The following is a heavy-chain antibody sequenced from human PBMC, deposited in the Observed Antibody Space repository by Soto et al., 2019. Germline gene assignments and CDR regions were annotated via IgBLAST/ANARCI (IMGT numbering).Heavy chain of an antibody. CDR2: INHSGST. J-gene: IGHJ4*02. CDR1: GGSFRGYY. D-gene: IGHD2-15*01. CDR3: ARLPHQRPRSKERYCSGATCYGFHY. V-gene: IGHV4-34*01. Sequence: TLSLTCAVYGGSFRGYYWSWIRQPPGKGLEWIGEINHSGSTNYNPSLKSRVTISVDTSKNQFSLKLSSVTAWDTAVYYCARLPHQRPRSKERYCSGATCYGFHYWVQG.